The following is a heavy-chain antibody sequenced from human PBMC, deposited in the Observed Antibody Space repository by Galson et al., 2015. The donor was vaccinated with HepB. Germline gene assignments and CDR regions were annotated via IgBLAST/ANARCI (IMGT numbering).Heavy chain of an antibody. Sequence: SLRLSCAASGFTFSKNWMHWVRQAPGKGLVWVSRINSDGSSRSYADSVMGRFTISRDNAKNTLYLEMNSLRAEDTAVYYCASLKSTGNRIVGTNYYGMDVWGPGTTVTVSS. CDR3: ASLKSTGNRIVGTNYYGMDV. J-gene: IGHJ6*02. CDR2: INSDGSSR. V-gene: IGHV3-74*01. D-gene: IGHD1/OR15-1a*01. CDR1: GFTFSKNW.